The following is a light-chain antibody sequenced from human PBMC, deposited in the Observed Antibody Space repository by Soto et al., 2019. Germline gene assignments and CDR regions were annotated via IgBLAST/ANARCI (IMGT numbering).Light chain of an antibody. Sequence: ATVXXRASQSVSSSYLAWYQQKPSHSPSLLLYVASSITTSIPNRFGRGGSGTDLTLSISRLKNQGFAVYYLQQYRMSQTFCQFTKVDI. CDR2: VAS. CDR1: QSVSSSY. J-gene: IGKJ1*01. CDR3: QQYRMSQT. V-gene: IGKV3-20*01.